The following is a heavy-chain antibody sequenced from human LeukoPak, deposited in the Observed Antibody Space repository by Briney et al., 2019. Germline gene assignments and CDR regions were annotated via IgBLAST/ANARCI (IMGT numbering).Heavy chain of an antibody. D-gene: IGHD6-13*01. J-gene: IGHJ6*02. CDR2: ISYDGSNK. CDR3: ARDRIAAAGTGYYYYGMDV. Sequence: GGSLRLSCAASGFTFSSYAMRWVRQAPGKGLEWVAVISYDGSNKYYADSVKGRFTISRDNSKNTLYLQMNSLRAEDTAVYYCARDRIAAAGTGYYYYGMDVWGQGTTVTVSS. V-gene: IGHV3-30-3*01. CDR1: GFTFSSYA.